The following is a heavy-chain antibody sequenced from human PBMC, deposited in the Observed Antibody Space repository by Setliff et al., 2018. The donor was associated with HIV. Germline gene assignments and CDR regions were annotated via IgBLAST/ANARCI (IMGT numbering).Heavy chain of an antibody. Sequence: ASVKVSCKASGYTFTANYMHWVRQAPGQGLVWMGWINPKNGVTNYARKFQGRVTMTGDTSISAVYMDLSRLRSDDTAVYYCARAWGGSGYYAFDHWGQGTLVTVSS. CDR1: GYTFTANY. CDR2: INPKNGVT. V-gene: IGHV1-2*02. CDR3: ARAWGGSGYYAFDH. J-gene: IGHJ4*02. D-gene: IGHD5-12*01.